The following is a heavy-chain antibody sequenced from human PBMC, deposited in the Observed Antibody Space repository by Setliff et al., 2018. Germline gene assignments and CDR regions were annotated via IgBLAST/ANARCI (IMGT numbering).Heavy chain of an antibody. Sequence: KASETLSLTCSVSGASISSDGYYWSWIRQYPGKGLEWIGYIYYSGSTYYNPSLKSRVTISLDTSESQFSLELTSVTAADTAVYYCARSRTIAVKGGVFAVWGRGTLVTVSS. V-gene: IGHV4-31*03. J-gene: IGHJ2*01. D-gene: IGHD6-19*01. CDR3: ARSRTIAVKGGVFAV. CDR2: IYYSGST. CDR1: GASISSDGYY.